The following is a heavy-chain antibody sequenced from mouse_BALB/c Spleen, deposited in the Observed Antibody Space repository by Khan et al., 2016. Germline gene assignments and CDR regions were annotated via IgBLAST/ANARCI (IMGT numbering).Heavy chain of an antibody. V-gene: IGHV5-12-2*01. CDR2: IGNGGGTT. CDR3: ARHSGYVAY. Sequence: EVELVASGGGLVQPGGSLKLSCAASGFTFSNYTMSWVRQTPEKRLEWVAYIGNGGGTTYYPDSVKGRFTISRDNANNTLYLHMSSLKSEDTAMYYCARHSGYVAYWGQGTLVTVSA. D-gene: IGHD1-2*01. J-gene: IGHJ3*01. CDR1: GFTFSNYT.